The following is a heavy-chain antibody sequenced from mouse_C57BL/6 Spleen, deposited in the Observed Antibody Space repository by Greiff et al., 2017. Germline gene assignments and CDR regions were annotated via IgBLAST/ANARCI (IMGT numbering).Heavy chain of an antibody. D-gene: IGHD2-3*01. V-gene: IGHV1-63*01. CDR3: ARRYDGYSNYFDY. CDR2: LYPGGGYT. Sequence: VKLQESGAELVRPGTSVKMSCKASGYTFTNYWIGWAKPRPGHGLEWIGDLYPGGGYTNYNEKFKGKATLTADKSSSTAYMQFSSLTSDDSAIYYCARRYDGYSNYFDYWGQGTTLTVSS. J-gene: IGHJ2*01. CDR1: GYTFTNYW.